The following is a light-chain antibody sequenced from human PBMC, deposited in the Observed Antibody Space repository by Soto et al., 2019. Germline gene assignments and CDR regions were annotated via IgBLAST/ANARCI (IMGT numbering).Light chain of an antibody. Sequence: IKLTQSPSSLSASVGDTVTITCRASQGTRSDLGWYQQKPGKAPKLLIYAASSLQSGVPSRFSGSGSGTDFTLTISSLQPEDFATYYCLQDYNYPWTFGQGTKVDI. CDR2: AAS. CDR3: LQDYNYPWT. CDR1: QGTRSD. J-gene: IGKJ1*01. V-gene: IGKV1-6*01.